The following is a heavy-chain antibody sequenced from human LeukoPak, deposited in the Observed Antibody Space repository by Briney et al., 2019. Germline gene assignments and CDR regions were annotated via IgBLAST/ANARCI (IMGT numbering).Heavy chain of an antibody. Sequence: PSETLSLTCTVSGGSISNKYWSWIRQPPGKGLEWIGYIYYSGSTNYNPSLKSRVTILVDTSKNQFSLKLSSVTAADTAVYYCARDRGTWNDDGFDYWGQGTLVTVSS. J-gene: IGHJ4*02. CDR2: IYYSGST. CDR1: GGSISNKY. V-gene: IGHV4-59*12. CDR3: ARDRGTWNDDGFDY. D-gene: IGHD1-1*01.